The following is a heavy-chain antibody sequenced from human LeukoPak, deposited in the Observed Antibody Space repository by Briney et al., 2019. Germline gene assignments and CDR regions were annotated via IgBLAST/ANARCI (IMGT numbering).Heavy chain of an antibody. CDR2: IYYTGNT. CDR1: GGSINNYY. V-gene: IGHV4-59*01. Sequence: PSETLSLTCTVSGGSINNYYWNWIRQPPGKGLEWIGYIYYTGNTNYNPSLKSRVTISVDTSKNQFSLKLSSVTAADTAVYYCARVAPSITGPRHEFDYWGQGTLVTVSS. D-gene: IGHD1-14*01. J-gene: IGHJ4*02. CDR3: ARVAPSITGPRHEFDY.